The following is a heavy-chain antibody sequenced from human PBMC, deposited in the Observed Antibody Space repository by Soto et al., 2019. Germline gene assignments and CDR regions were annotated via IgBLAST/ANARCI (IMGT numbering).Heavy chain of an antibody. J-gene: IGHJ4*02. V-gene: IGHV3-15*01. CDR2: IKSKTSGGTT. Sequence: EVQLVESGGGLVKPGGSMRISCAASGLAFTNAWMCWVRQAPGKGLEWVGRIKSKTSGGTTDYAAPVTGRFTISRDDSTNTLYLQMHSLKSEDSAVYYCATDGATGFWSIGVWHTNTIWGKGTLVVVSS. CDR3: ATDGATGFWSIGVWHTNTI. CDR1: GLAFTNAW. D-gene: IGHD2-8*01.